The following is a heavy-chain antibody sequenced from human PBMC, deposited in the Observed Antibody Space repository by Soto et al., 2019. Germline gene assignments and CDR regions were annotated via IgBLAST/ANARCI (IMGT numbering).Heavy chain of an antibody. CDR1: GGSIRSYY. J-gene: IGHJ4*02. D-gene: IGHD4-17*01. Sequence: SETLSLTCTVSGGSIRSYYWSWIRQPPGKGLEWIGYIYHSGSTNYSPSLKNRVTISVDTSKNQFSLKLSSVTAADTAVYYRATTGTVTQYYSDYWGQGTLVTVSS. V-gene: IGHV4-59*01. CDR2: IYHSGST. CDR3: ATTGTVTQYYSDY.